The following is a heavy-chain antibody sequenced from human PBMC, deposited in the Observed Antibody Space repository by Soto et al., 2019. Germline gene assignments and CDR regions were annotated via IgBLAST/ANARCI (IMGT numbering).Heavy chain of an antibody. V-gene: IGHV3-21*01. Sequence: GGSLRLFCAASGFTFRSFTMNWVRQAPGKGLEWVSTISSNSAYIYYTDALRGRFTISRDNAKNSLHLQMNSLRAEDTAVYYCTRSRTTTSPRDAFDIWGQGTMVTVSS. CDR3: TRSRTTTSPRDAFDI. CDR2: ISSNSAYI. D-gene: IGHD1-26*01. CDR1: GFTFRSFT. J-gene: IGHJ3*02.